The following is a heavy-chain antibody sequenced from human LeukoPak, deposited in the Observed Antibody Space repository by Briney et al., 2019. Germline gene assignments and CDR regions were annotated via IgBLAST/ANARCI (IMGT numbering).Heavy chain of an antibody. V-gene: IGHV3-30*02. D-gene: IGHD3-10*01. J-gene: IGHJ4*02. Sequence: GGSLRLSCALSGFTFSSYGMHWVRQAPGKGLEWVAFIRYDGSNKYYADSVKRRFTISRDNSKNTLYLQMNSLRAEDTAVYYCAKDVWFGTELDYWGQGTLVTVSS. CDR2: IRYDGSNK. CDR1: GFTFSSYG. CDR3: AKDVWFGTELDY.